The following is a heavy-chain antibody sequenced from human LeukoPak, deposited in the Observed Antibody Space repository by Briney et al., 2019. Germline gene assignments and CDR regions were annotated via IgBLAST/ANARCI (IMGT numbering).Heavy chain of an antibody. V-gene: IGHV3-30*02. J-gene: IGHJ4*02. D-gene: IGHD6-19*01. CDR2: IQYDGTVE. CDR3: GRGAAVAVDH. Sequence: GGSLGLSCAASGFTLTDYKMHWVRQAPGRGLEYVAFIQYDGTVEYYADSVKGRFTMSRDKSKNTLYLHVNSLRREDTAVYFCGRGAAVAVDHWGQGTLVSVSS. CDR1: GFTLTDYK.